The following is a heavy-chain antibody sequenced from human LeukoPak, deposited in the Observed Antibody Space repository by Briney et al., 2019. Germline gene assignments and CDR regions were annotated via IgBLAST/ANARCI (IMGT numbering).Heavy chain of an antibody. CDR1: GFTFSSYA. D-gene: IGHD6-13*01. CDR3: AKAYSSSWYDPESAFDI. Sequence: TGGSLRLSCAASGFTFSSYAMSWVRQAPGKGLEWVSAISGSGGSTYYADSVKGRFTISRDNSKNTLYLQMNSLRAEDTAVYYCAKAYSSSWYDPESAFDIWGQGTMVTVSS. J-gene: IGHJ3*02. V-gene: IGHV3-23*01. CDR2: ISGSGGST.